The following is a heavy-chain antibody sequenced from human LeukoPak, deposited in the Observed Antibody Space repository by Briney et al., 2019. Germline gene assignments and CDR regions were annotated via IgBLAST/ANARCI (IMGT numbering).Heavy chain of an antibody. CDR1: GFTFSSYG. Sequence: PGGSLRLSCAASGFTFSSYGMHWVRQAPGKGLEWVAFIRYDGSNKYYADSVKGRFTISRDNSKNTLYLQMNSLRAEDTAVYYCAKGGYGFWSGYPLGGWGQGTLVTVSS. CDR2: IRYDGSNK. D-gene: IGHD3-3*01. CDR3: AKGGYGFWSGYPLGG. J-gene: IGHJ4*02. V-gene: IGHV3-30*02.